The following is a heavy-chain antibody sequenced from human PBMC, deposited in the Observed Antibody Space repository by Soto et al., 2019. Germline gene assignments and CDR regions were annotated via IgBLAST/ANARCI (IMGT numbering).Heavy chain of an antibody. Sequence: ASVKVSCKASGYTFTSYGISWVRRAPGQGLEWMGWISAYNGNTNYAQKLQGRVTMTTDTSTSTAYMELRSLRSDDTAVYYCARDGANIIHYYDSSARRRGWFDPWG. CDR2: ISAYNGNT. J-gene: IGHJ5*02. D-gene: IGHD3-22*01. CDR1: GYTFTSYG. CDR3: ARDGANIIHYYDSSARRRGWFDP. V-gene: IGHV1-18*01.